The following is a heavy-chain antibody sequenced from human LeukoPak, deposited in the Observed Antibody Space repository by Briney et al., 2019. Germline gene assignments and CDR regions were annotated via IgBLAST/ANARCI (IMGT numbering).Heavy chain of an antibody. J-gene: IGHJ5*02. CDR3: TRGHTGQNWFDP. CDR2: IYYSGST. Sequence: SETLSLTCTVSGGSISSYYWSWIRQPPGKGLEWIGYIYYSGSTNYNPSLKSRVTISVDTSKNQFSLKLSSVTAADTAVYYCTRGHTGQNWFDPWGQGTLVTVSS. D-gene: IGHD2-8*02. V-gene: IGHV4-59*01. CDR1: GGSISSYY.